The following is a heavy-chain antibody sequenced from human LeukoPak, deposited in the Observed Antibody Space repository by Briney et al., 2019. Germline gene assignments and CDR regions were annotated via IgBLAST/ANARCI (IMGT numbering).Heavy chain of an antibody. CDR3: ARGVAYYDFWSGSYYYYYMDV. V-gene: IGHV4-34*01. CDR1: GGSFSGYY. D-gene: IGHD3-3*01. Sequence: PSETLSLTCAVYGGSFSGYYWSWIRQPPGKGLEWIGEINHSGSTNYNPSLKSRVTISVDTSKNQFSLKLSSVTAADTAVYYCARGVAYYDFWSGSYYYYYMDVWGKGTTVTVSS. J-gene: IGHJ6*03. CDR2: INHSGST.